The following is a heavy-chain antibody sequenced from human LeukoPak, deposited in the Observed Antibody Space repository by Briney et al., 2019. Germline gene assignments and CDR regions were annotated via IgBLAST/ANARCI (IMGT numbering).Heavy chain of an antibody. V-gene: IGHV3-9*03. CDR2: ICWNSGSI. Sequence: PGGSLRLSCAASGFTFDDNAMHWVRQAPGKGLEWVSGICWNSGSIGYADSVKGRFTISRDNAKNSLYLQMNSLRAEDMALYYCAKAVRPPVAGSSAFDIWGQGTMVTVSS. CDR3: AKAVRPPVAGSSAFDI. CDR1: GFTFDDNA. J-gene: IGHJ3*02. D-gene: IGHD6-19*01.